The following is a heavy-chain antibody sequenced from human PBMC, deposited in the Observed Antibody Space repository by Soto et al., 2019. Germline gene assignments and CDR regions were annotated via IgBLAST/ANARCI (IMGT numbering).Heavy chain of an antibody. J-gene: IGHJ4*02. V-gene: IGHV4-59*01. CDR3: ARATGTLRSRNCDY. CDR1: GGSISYYY. Sequence: SETLSLTCSVSGGSISYYYWSWIRQPPGKGLESIGNIYYSGSTNYNPSLKSRVTISVDMSKNQFSLRLSSVTAADTAVYYCARATGTLRSRNCDYWGQGSLVTVSS. CDR2: IYYSGST. D-gene: IGHD1-1*01.